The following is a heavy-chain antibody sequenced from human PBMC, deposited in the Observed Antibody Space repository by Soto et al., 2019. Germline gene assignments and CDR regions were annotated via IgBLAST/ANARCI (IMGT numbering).Heavy chain of an antibody. D-gene: IGHD1-26*01. CDR1: GYSISSSNW. J-gene: IGHJ4*02. CDR3: ARREIQGPIDY. CDR2: IYYSGTT. Sequence: QVQLQESGPGLVKPSDTLSLTCAVSGYSISSSNWWGWIRQPPGKGLEWIGYIYYSGTTYYNPSLKSRVTMSVDTSQNQFALKLTSVTAVDTAVYYCARREIQGPIDYWGQGTLVTVSS. V-gene: IGHV4-28*01.